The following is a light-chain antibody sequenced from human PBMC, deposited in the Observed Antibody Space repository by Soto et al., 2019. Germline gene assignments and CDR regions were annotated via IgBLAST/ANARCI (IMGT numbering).Light chain of an antibody. Sequence: VFTQFPGTLSLSQMESPTLSCRASQSVSSNLAWYQQKPGQAPRLLIYDASNRATGIPARFSGSGSGTDFTLTISSLEPEDFAIYYCQQRSSWPRTFGRGTKVDIK. CDR3: QQRSSWPRT. J-gene: IGKJ1*01. V-gene: IGKV3-11*01. CDR1: QSVSSN. CDR2: DAS.